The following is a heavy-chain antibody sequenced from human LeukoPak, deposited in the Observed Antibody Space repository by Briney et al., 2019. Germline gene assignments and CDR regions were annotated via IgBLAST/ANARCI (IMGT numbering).Heavy chain of an antibody. V-gene: IGHV4-39*07. D-gene: IGHD3-10*01. CDR1: GGSINSSSFS. CDR3: ASPVQGKFPS. CDR2: IIHSGSP. J-gene: IGHJ5*02. Sequence: SENLSLTCTVSGGSINSSSFSWGWIRQSPGKGLEWIASIIHSGSPYYNPSLKSRVTMSIDTSKNQFSLNLKSVTAADTAVYYCASPVQGKFPSWGQGTPVTASS.